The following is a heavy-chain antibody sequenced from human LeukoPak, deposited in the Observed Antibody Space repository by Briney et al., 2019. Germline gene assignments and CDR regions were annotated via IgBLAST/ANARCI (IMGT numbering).Heavy chain of an antibody. CDR3: ARAHRTMVRGPFNY. CDR2: INHSGST. CDR1: GGSISSGSYY. Sequence: PSQTLSLTCTVSGGSISSGSYYWSWIRQPPRKGLEWIGEINHSGSTNYNPSLKSRVTISVDTSKNQFSLKLSSVTAADTAVYYCARAHRTMVRGPFNYWGQGTLVTVSS. J-gene: IGHJ4*02. D-gene: IGHD3-10*01. V-gene: IGHV4-39*07.